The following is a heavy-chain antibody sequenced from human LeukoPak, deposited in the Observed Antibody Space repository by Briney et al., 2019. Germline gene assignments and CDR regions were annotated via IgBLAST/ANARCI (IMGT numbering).Heavy chain of an antibody. CDR2: IYYSGST. D-gene: IGHD3-3*01. J-gene: IGHJ4*02. V-gene: IGHV4-39*01. Sequence: SETLSLTCTVSGGSISSSSYYWGWIRQAPGKGLEWIGSIYYSGSTYYNPSLKSRVTISVDTSKNQFSLKLSSMTAADTAVYYCASARFLEWLFSPVPNFDYWGQGTLVTVSS. CDR1: GGSISSSSYY. CDR3: ASARFLEWLFSPVPNFDY.